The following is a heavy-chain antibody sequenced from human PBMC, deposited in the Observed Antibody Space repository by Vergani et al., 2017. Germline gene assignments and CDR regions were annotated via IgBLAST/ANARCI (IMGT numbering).Heavy chain of an antibody. CDR2: IDTSGGST. Sequence: QVQLVQSGAEVKKPGASVKVSCKASGYTFTSYYMHWVRQAPGQGLEWMGIIDTSGGSTSYAQKFQGRVTMTRDTSTSTVKMELSRLRSEDTAVYYCGRSALRFLEWSGFDPWGQGTLVTVSS. V-gene: IGHV1-46*01. J-gene: IGHJ5*02. CDR3: GRSALRFLEWSGFDP. D-gene: IGHD3-3*01. CDR1: GYTFTSYY.